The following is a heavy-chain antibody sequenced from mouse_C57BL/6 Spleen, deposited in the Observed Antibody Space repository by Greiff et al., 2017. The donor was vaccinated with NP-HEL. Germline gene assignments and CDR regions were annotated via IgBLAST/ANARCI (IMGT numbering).Heavy chain of an antibody. Sequence: QVQLQHSGPELVKPGASVKISCKASGYAFSSSWMNWVKQRPGKGLEWIGRIYPGDGDTNYNGKFKGKATLTADKSSSTAYMQLSSLTSEDSAVYFCARSTVVAMDYWGQGTSVTVSS. D-gene: IGHD1-1*01. CDR3: ARSTVVAMDY. J-gene: IGHJ4*01. CDR2: IYPGDGDT. CDR1: GYAFSSSW. V-gene: IGHV1-82*01.